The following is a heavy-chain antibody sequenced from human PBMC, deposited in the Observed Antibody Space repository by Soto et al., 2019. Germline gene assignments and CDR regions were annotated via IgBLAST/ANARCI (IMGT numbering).Heavy chain of an antibody. CDR1: GGSISSGDYY. D-gene: IGHD3-22*01. CDR3: ARVDYYDSSGYSAPYYFDY. CDR2: IYYSGST. Sequence: PSETLSLTCTVSGGSISSGDYYWSWIRQPPGKGLEWIGYIYYSGSTYYNPSLKSRVTISVDTSKNQFSLKLSSVTAADTAVYYCARVDYYDSSGYSAPYYFDYWGQGTLVTAPQ. V-gene: IGHV4-30-4*01. J-gene: IGHJ4*02.